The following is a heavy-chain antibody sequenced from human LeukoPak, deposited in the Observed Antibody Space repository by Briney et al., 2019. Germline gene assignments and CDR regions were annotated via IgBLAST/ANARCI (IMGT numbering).Heavy chain of an antibody. D-gene: IGHD2-2*01. J-gene: IGHJ4*02. Sequence: SGGSLTLSCAASGFTSSSYEMNWVRQAPGKGLEWVSYISSSGSTIYYADSVKGRFTISRDNAKNSLYLQMNSLRAEDTAIYYCARDGEGCTSTSCYEWFDYWGQGTLVTVSS. V-gene: IGHV3-48*03. CDR1: GFTSSSYE. CDR3: ARDGEGCTSTSCYEWFDY. CDR2: ISSSGSTI.